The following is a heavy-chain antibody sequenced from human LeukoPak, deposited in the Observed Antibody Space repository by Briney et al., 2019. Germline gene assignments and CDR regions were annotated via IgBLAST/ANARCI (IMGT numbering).Heavy chain of an antibody. V-gene: IGHV5-51*01. D-gene: IGHD3-22*01. CDR1: GYSFTNYW. CDR2: IYPGDSDT. Sequence: GESLKISCKGSGYSFTNYWIGWVRQMPGKGLEWMGIIYPGDSDTRYSPSFQGQVTISADKPISTTYLQWSSLKASDTAMYYCARNYYDSSGYYYVALGSFDYWGQGTLVTVSS. J-gene: IGHJ4*02. CDR3: ARNYYDSSGYYYVALGSFDY.